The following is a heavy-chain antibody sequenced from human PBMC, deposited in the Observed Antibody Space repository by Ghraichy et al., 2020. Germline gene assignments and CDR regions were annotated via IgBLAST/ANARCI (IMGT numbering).Heavy chain of an antibody. CDR3: ARDRLTIFGVADAFDI. V-gene: IGHV3-7*01. CDR1: GFTFSSYW. Sequence: GGSLRLSCAASGFTFSSYWMSWVRQAPGKGLEWVANIKQDGSEKYYVDSVKGRFTISRDNAKNSLYLQMNSLRAEDAAVCYCARDRLTIFGVADAFDIWGQGTMVTVSS. D-gene: IGHD3-3*01. CDR2: IKQDGSEK. J-gene: IGHJ3*02.